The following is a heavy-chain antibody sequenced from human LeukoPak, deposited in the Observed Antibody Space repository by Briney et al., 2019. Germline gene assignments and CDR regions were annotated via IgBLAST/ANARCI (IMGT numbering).Heavy chain of an antibody. J-gene: IGHJ6*03. Sequence: ASVKVSCKASGYTFTGYYMHWVRQAPGQGLEWMGWINPNSGGTNYAQKFQGRVTMTRDTSISTAYMELSRLRSDDTAVYYCARGWSGYSLYYYYYYMDVWGKGTTVTVSS. CDR2: INPNSGGT. CDR1: GYTFTGYY. D-gene: IGHD3-3*01. CDR3: ARGWSGYSLYYYYYYMDV. V-gene: IGHV1-2*02.